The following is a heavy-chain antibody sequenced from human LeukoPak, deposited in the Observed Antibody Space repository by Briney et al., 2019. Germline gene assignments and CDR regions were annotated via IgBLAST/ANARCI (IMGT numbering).Heavy chain of an antibody. Sequence: GESLKISCKGSGXSFTTYWVGWVRQMPGKGLEWMGIIYPGDSDTRYSPSFRGQVTISADKSISTAYLQWSSLKASDTAMYHCARSGQGGAFDIWGQGTMVTVFS. CDR3: ARSGQGGAFDI. CDR1: GXSFTTYW. CDR2: IYPGDSDT. V-gene: IGHV5-51*01. J-gene: IGHJ3*02. D-gene: IGHD6-25*01.